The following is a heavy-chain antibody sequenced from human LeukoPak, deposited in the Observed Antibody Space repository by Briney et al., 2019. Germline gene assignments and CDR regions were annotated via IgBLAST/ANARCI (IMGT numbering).Heavy chain of an antibody. Sequence: SETLSLTCAVYGGSFSGYYWSWIRQPPGKGLEWIGEINHSGSTNYNPSLKSRVTISVDTSKNQFSLKLSSVTAADTAVYYCARGGRLRYFDWLPSASQFDPWGQGTLVTVSS. CDR3: ARGGRLRYFDWLPSASQFDP. CDR2: INHSGST. D-gene: IGHD3-9*01. J-gene: IGHJ5*02. CDR1: GGSFSGYY. V-gene: IGHV4-34*01.